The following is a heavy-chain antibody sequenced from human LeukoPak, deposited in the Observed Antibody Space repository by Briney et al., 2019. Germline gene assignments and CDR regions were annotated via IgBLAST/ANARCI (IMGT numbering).Heavy chain of an antibody. D-gene: IGHD6-19*01. CDR3: AREYSSGWDDAFDI. Sequence: PGGSLRLSCAASGFTFSSYEMNWVRQAPGKGLEWVSSISSSSSYIYYADSVKGRFTISRDNAKNSLYLQMNSLRAEDTAVYYCAREYSSGWDDAFDIWGQGTMVTVSS. V-gene: IGHV3-21*01. CDR1: GFTFSSYE. CDR2: ISSSSSYI. J-gene: IGHJ3*02.